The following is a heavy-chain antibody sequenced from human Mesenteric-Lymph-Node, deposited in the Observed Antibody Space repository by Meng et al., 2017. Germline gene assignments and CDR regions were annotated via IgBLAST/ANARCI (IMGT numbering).Heavy chain of an antibody. CDR1: GGTFSSYA. D-gene: IGHD4-17*01. CDR2: TNGYEDKT. J-gene: IGHJ5*02. Sequence: QVRRVQSGAEVKKPGSSVKVSCKASGGTFSSYAISWVRQAPGQGLEWMGWTNGYEDKTTYAQKFEGRLSMTTDTSTSTAYMELRSLRSDDTAVYYCARDWDGVNNCFDPWGQGTLVTVSS. V-gene: IGHV1-18*01. CDR3: ARDWDGVNNCFDP.